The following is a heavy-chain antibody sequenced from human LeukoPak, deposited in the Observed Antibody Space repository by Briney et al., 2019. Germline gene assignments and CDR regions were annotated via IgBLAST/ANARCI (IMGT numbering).Heavy chain of an antibody. D-gene: IGHD2-2*01. V-gene: IGHV5-10-1*01. J-gene: IGHJ5*02. CDR2: IDPSDSYT. CDR1: GYGFTSYW. Sequence: GESLRISCKGSGYGFTSYWISWVRQMPGKGLEWMGRIDPSDSYTNYSPSFQGHVTISADKSISTAYLQWSSLKASDTAMYYCARRYCSSTSCLLKDWFDPWGQGTLVTVSS. CDR3: ARRYCSSTSCLLKDWFDP.